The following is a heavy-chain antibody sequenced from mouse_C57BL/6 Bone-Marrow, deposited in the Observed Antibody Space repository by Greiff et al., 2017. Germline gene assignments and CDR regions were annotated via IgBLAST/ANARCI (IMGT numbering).Heavy chain of an antibody. V-gene: IGHV1-50*01. J-gene: IGHJ4*01. D-gene: IGHD2-10*02. CDR3: ARKTTATGYFEYAMGG. CDR1: GYTFTSYW. Sequence: QVQLQQPGAELVKPGASVKLSCTASGYTFTSYWMQWVKQRPGQGLEWIGEIDPSDSYTNYTEKFQGKATLTVDTSSSTAYMQLSSLTSEDSAVYYCARKTTATGYFEYAMGGWGQGDSVTVS. CDR2: IDPSDSYT.